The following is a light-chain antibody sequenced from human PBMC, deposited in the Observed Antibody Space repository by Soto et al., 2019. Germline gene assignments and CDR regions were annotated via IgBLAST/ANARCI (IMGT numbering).Light chain of an antibody. J-gene: IGKJ4*01. Sequence: DIQMTQSPSTLSASVGDRVTITCRASQSISSWLAWYQQKPGKAPKLLIYKASSLESGVPSRFSGSGSGTEFTLTISSLQPDDFAIYYCQQYNSYPLTVGGGTKVEIK. V-gene: IGKV1-5*03. CDR1: QSISSW. CDR3: QQYNSYPLT. CDR2: KAS.